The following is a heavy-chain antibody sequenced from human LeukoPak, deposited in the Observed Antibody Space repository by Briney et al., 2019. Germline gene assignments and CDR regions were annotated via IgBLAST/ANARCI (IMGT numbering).Heavy chain of an antibody. CDR2: INPNSGGT. V-gene: IGHV1-2*02. J-gene: IGHJ4*02. CDR3: ARITGYYDRKEDY. CDR1: GYTFTGYY. Sequence: ASVKVSCKASGYTFTGYYMHWVRPAPGQGLEWMGWINPNSGGTNYAQKFQGRVTMTRDTSISTAYMELSRLRSDDTAVYYCARITGYYDRKEDYWGQGTLVTVSS. D-gene: IGHD3-22*01.